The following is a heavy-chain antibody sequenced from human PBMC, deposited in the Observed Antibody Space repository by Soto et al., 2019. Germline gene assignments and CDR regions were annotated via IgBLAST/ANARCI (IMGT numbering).Heavy chain of an antibody. CDR3: ARESRYCSSTSCRYRNNWLEP. V-gene: IGHV1-18*04. Sequence: ASVKVSCKASGYTFTSYGISWLRQAPGQGLEWMGWISPYNDNTNYAQKVQGRVTMTTDTSTSTAYMDLRSLRSDDTAVYYCARESRYCSSTSCRYRNNWLEPWGQGTLVTVSS. D-gene: IGHD2-2*01. J-gene: IGHJ5*02. CDR1: GYTFTSYG. CDR2: ISPYNDNT.